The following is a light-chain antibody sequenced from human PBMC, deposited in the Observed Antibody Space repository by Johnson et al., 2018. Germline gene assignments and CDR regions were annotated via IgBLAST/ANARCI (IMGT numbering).Light chain of an antibody. CDR3: GTWDSSLSAGNG. Sequence: QSVLTQPPSVSAAPGQKVTISCSGSSSNIGNNYVSLYKQVPGTALKLLIYENNKRPSAMPDRFSGSKSGPSATLGITGLQTGDEADYYCGTWDSSLSAGNGFGTGTKVTVL. CDR2: ENN. CDR1: SSNIGNNY. J-gene: IGLJ1*01. V-gene: IGLV1-51*02.